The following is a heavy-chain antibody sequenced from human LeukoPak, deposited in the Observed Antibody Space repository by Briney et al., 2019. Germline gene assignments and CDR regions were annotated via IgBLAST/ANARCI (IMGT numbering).Heavy chain of an antibody. CDR3: ASGVNYYGSGSYVDY. CDR2: ISPRTGGI. Sequence: GASVKVSCKASGSTFTGYYIHWVRQAPGQGLEGMGWISPRTGGINYAQKFQDRVTMTTDTSISTAYLELTRLMADDTAVYYCASGVNYYGSGSYVDYWGQGTLVTVSS. D-gene: IGHD3-10*01. CDR1: GSTFTGYY. J-gene: IGHJ4*02. V-gene: IGHV1-2*02.